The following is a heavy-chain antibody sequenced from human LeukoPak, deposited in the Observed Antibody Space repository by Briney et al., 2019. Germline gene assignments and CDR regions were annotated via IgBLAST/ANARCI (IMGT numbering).Heavy chain of an antibody. V-gene: IGHV4-59*01. CDR2: IYYSGST. Sequence: SETLSLTCTVSGGSISSYYWSWIRQPPGKGLEWIGYIYYSGSTNYNPSLKSRVTISVNTSKNQFSLKLSSVTAADTAVYYCARDRSYSSGFYYYYYGMDVWGKGTTVAVSS. D-gene: IGHD6-19*01. CDR3: ARDRSYSSGFYYYYYGMDV. CDR1: GGSISSYY. J-gene: IGHJ6*04.